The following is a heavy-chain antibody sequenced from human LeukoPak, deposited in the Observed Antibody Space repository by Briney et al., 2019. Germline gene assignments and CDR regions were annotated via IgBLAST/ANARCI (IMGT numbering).Heavy chain of an antibody. CDR1: GYSFTSYW. V-gene: IGHV5-51*01. CDR3: ASSIGYCSSTSCYINFDY. J-gene: IGHJ4*02. CDR2: IYPGDSDT. D-gene: IGHD2-2*02. Sequence: GESLKISCKGSGYSFTSYWIGWVRQIPGKGLEWMGIIYPGDSDTRYSPSFQGQVTISADKSISTAYLQWSSLKASDTAMYYCASSIGYCSSTSCYINFDYWGQGTLVTVSS.